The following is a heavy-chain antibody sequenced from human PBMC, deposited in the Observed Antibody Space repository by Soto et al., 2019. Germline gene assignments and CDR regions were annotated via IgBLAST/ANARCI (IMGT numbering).Heavy chain of an antibody. D-gene: IGHD6-13*01. CDR3: ARAKQQLVKVGYYYYGMDV. CDR2: ISSSSSYI. J-gene: IGHJ6*02. CDR1: GFTFSSYS. V-gene: IGHV3-21*01. Sequence: LRLSCAASGFTFSSYSMNWVRQAPGKGLEWVSSISSSSSYIYYADSVKGRFTISRDNAKNSLYLQMNSLRAEDTAVYYCARAKQQLVKVGYYYYGMDVWGQGTTVTVSS.